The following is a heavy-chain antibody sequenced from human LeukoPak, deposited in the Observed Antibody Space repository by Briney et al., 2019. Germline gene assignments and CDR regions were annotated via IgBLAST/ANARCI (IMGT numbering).Heavy chain of an antibody. CDR2: IYHSGST. V-gene: IGHV4-30-2*01. CDR3: ARFSYYYDSSGYNDAFDI. Sequence: TSETLSLTCAVSGGSISSGGYSWSWIRQPPGKGLEWIGYIYHSGSTYYNPSLKSRVTISVDRSKNQFSLRLSSVTAADTAVYYCARFSYYYDSSGYNDAFDIWGQGTMVTVSS. D-gene: IGHD3-22*01. CDR1: GGSISSGGYS. J-gene: IGHJ3*02.